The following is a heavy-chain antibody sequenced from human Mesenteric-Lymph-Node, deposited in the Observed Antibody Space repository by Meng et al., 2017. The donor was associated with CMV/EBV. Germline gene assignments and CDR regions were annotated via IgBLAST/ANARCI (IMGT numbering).Heavy chain of an antibody. J-gene: IGHJ6*02. Sequence: SETLSLTCTVSGGSISSSSYYWGWIRQPPGTGLEWIGSIYYSGSTYYNPSLKSRVTVSVDTSRNQFSLILSSVTAADTAVYYCAREASGGSGYFGDYYYYGMDVWGQGTTVTVSS. CDR1: GGSISSSSYY. V-gene: IGHV4-39*07. CDR3: AREASGGSGYFGDYYYYGMDV. CDR2: IYYSGST. D-gene: IGHD3-3*01.